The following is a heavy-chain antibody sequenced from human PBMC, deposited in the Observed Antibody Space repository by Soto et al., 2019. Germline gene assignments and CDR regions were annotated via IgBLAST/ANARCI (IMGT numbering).Heavy chain of an antibody. Sequence: QVQLVQSGAEVKKPGASVKVSCKASGYTFTSYDINWVRQATGQGLEWMGWMNPNSGNTGYAQKFQGRVNMTRNTSITTAYMDLSSLRSEDTAVYYCARVDETYGVYPIDDWGQGTLVTVAS. CDR1: GYTFTSYD. CDR2: MNPNSGNT. CDR3: ARVDETYGVYPIDD. D-gene: IGHD4-17*01. V-gene: IGHV1-8*01. J-gene: IGHJ4*02.